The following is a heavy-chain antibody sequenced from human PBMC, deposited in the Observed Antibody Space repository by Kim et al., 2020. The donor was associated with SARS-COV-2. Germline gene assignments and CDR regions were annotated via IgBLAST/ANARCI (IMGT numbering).Heavy chain of an antibody. CDR1: GFTFSSYW. CDR2: VNSDGSST. CDR3: ARLSTVYVWDKFDY. J-gene: IGHJ4*02. V-gene: IGHV3-74*01. D-gene: IGHD3-16*01. Sequence: GGSLRLSCVASGFTFSSYWMHWVRQAPGKGLVWVSRVNSDGSSTSYADSVKGRFTISRDNARNTLYLQMNSLRAEDTAVYYCARLSTVYVWDKFDYWGQGTLVTVSS.